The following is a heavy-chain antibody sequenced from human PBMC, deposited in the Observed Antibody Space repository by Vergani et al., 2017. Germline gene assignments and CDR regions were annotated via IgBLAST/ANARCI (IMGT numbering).Heavy chain of an antibody. CDR1: GGPISSGDYY. CDR2: IYYSGST. V-gene: IGHV4-30-4*01. D-gene: IGHD6-19*01. CDR3: ARDRSSGWEHIFDY. Sequence: QVQLQESGPGLVKPSQTLSLTCTVSGGPISSGDYYWSWIRQPPGKGLEWIGYIYYSGSTYYNPSLKSRVTISVDTSKNQFSLKLSSVTAADTSVYYCARDRSSGWEHIFDYWGQGTLVTVSS. J-gene: IGHJ4*02.